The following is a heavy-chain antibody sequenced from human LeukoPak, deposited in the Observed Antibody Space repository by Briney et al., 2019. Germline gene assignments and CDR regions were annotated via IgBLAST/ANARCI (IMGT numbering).Heavy chain of an antibody. CDR3: ANHPYYYDSSGYSRFDY. V-gene: IGHV1-18*01. CDR2: ISGYNGNT. J-gene: IGHJ4*02. Sequence: ASVKVSCKPSGYTLTSYVISWVRQAPGQGLEWIGWISGYNGNTNYAQKLQGRVTMTTDTSTSTAYMELTSLRSDDTAVYYCANHPYYYDSSGYSRFDYWGQGTLVTVSS. D-gene: IGHD3-22*01. CDR1: GYTLTSYV.